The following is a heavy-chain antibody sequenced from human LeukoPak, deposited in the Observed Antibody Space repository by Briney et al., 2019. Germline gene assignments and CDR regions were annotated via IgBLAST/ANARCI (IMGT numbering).Heavy chain of an antibody. V-gene: IGHV4-34*01. J-gene: IGHJ2*01. Sequence: SETLSLTXAVYGGSFSGYYWSWIRQPPGKGLEWIGEINHSGSTNYNPSLKSRVTISVDTSKNQFSLKLSSVTAADTALYYCGGLGGDYDFLPGPPVWYFDLGGRGTLVTVSS. CDR3: GGLGGDYDFLPGPPVWYFDL. CDR1: GGSFSGYY. D-gene: IGHD3-9*01. CDR2: INHSGST.